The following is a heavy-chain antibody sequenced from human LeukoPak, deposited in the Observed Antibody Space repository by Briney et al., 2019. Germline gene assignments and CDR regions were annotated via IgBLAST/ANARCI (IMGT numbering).Heavy chain of an antibody. D-gene: IGHD3-10*01. CDR1: GFTFSNYA. V-gene: IGHV3-30*01. Sequence: HPGGSLRLSCAASGFTFSNYAMHWVRQAPGKGLEWVSLISSGGTYEYYADSVKGRFTISRDNSKNTLYLQLNSLRAEDTAVYYCARDSTYYYDSGSSGPHYFDNWGQGTLVTVS. CDR3: ARDSTYYYDSGSSGPHYFDN. J-gene: IGHJ4*02. CDR2: ISSGGTYE.